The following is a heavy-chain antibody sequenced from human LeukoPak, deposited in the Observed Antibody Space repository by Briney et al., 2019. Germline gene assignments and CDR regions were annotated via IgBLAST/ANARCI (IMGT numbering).Heavy chain of an antibody. J-gene: IGHJ4*02. CDR2: IYTSGST. CDR3: ARAPYYYDSSGYYRYFDY. D-gene: IGHD3-22*01. V-gene: IGHV4-61*02. Sequence: SETLSLTCTVSGGSISSGSYYWSWIRQPAGKGLEWIGRIYTSGSTNYNPSLKSRVTISVDTSKNQFSLKLSSVTAADTAVYYCARAPYYYDSSGYYRYFDYWDQGTLVTVSS. CDR1: GGSISSGSYY.